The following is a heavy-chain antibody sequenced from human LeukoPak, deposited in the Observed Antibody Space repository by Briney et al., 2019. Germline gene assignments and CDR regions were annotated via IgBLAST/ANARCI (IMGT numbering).Heavy chain of an antibody. CDR3: AITQREFDY. CDR2: ISGSGGST. V-gene: IGHV3-23*01. CDR1: GFTFSSYA. Sequence: GGSLRLSCAASGFTFSSYAMSWVRQAPGKGLECVSAISGSGGSTYYADSVKGRFTISRDKSKNTLYLQMNSARAEDTAVYYCAITQREFDYWGQGTLVTVSS. J-gene: IGHJ4*02.